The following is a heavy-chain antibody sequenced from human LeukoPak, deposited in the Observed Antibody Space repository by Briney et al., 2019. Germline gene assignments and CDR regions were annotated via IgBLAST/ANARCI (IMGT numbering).Heavy chain of an antibody. V-gene: IGHV5-51*01. D-gene: IGHD5-18*01. CDR1: GYSFTNYW. J-gene: IGHJ4*02. CDR3: ARTTHRIQLGDNYFDY. CDR2: IYPGDSDT. Sequence: GASLKISCKGSGYSFTNYWIGWVRQMPGKGLEWMGIIYPGDSDTRYSPSFQGQVTISADKSISTAYLQWSSLKASDTAMYYCARTTHRIQLGDNYFDYWGQGTLVTVSS.